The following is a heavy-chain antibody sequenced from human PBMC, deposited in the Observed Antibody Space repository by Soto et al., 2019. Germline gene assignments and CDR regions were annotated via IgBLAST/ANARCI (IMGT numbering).Heavy chain of an antibody. CDR2: ISTTSNYT. V-gene: IGHV3-21*01. CDR1: GFSFSSYY. J-gene: IGHJ6*02. Sequence: EVRLVESGGGLVKPGGSLRLSCVVSGFSFSSYYMHWVRQAPGKGLEWVSSISTTSNYTYYADSVKGRFTISRENAKNSLHLQMTNLRAEDTAVYYCTRDQLPTGIGYYYYGMDVWGQGATVTVSS. D-gene: IGHD2-2*02. CDR3: TRDQLPTGIGYYYYGMDV.